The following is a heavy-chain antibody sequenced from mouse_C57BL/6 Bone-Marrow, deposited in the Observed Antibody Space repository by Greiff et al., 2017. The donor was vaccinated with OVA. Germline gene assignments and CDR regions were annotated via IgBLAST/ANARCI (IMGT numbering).Heavy chain of an antibody. D-gene: IGHD4-1*01. J-gene: IGHJ4*01. CDR2: IDPSDSST. Sequence: QVQLQQPGAELVKPGASVKLSCKASGYTFTSYWMQWVKQRPGQGLEWIGEIDPSDSSTNYNQKFKGKATLTVDTSSSTAYMQLSSLTSEDSAVYYCAKSANWDLYAMDYWGQGTSVNGSS. CDR1: GYTFTSYW. CDR3: AKSANWDLYAMDY. V-gene: IGHV1-50*01.